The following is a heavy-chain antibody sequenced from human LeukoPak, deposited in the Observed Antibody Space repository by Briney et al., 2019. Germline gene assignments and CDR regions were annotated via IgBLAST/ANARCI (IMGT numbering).Heavy chain of an antibody. V-gene: IGHV1-3*01. CDR2: INAGNGNT. CDR3: ATVGKKQWLVHGPFDY. CDR1: GYTFTSYA. Sequence: ASVKVSCKASGYTFTSYAMHWVRQAPGQRLEWMGWINAGNGNTKYSQKFQGRVTMTRNTSISTAYMELSSLRSEDTAVYYCATVGKKQWLVHGPFDYWGQGTLVTVSS. J-gene: IGHJ4*02. D-gene: IGHD6-19*01.